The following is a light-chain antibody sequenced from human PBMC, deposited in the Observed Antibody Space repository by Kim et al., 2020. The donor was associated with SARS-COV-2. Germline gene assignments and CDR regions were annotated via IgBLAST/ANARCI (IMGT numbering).Light chain of an antibody. CDR1: SGSIASNY. CDR3: QSYDSSNHGV. CDR2: EDN. J-gene: IGLJ3*02. V-gene: IGLV6-57*03. Sequence: KTVTISCTRSSGSIASNYVQWYQQRPGSAPTTVIYEDNQRPSGVPDRFSGSIDSSSNSASLTISRLKTEDEADYYCQSYDSSNHGVFGGGTQLTVL.